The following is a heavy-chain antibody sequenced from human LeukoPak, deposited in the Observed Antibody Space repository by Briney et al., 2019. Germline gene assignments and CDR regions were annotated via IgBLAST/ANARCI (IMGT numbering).Heavy chain of an antibody. Sequence: SETLSLTCTVSGGSISSYYWSWIRQPPGKGLEWIGYIYYSGSTNYNPSLKSRVTVSVDTSKNQFSLKLSSVTAADTAVYYCARHRDGGDYWGQGTLVTVSS. D-gene: IGHD4-23*01. V-gene: IGHV4-59*08. CDR1: GGSISSYY. CDR3: ARHRDGGDY. J-gene: IGHJ4*02. CDR2: IYYSGST.